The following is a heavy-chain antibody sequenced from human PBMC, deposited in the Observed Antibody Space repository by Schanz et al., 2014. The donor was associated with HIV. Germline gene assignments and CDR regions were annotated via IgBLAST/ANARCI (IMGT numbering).Heavy chain of an antibody. J-gene: IGHJ6*02. V-gene: IGHV1-18*01. CDR2: ISGYNGHT. Sequence: QVQLVQSGGEVKNPGASVKVSCKASGYTFSSHGISWVRQAPGQGLEWMGWISGYNGHTDYEQKIQGRVTRTTDTSTSTAYMELRGLKSDDTAVYYCARDPLVAKYYSGMDVWGQGTTVTVSS. CDR3: ARDPLVAKYYSGMDV. CDR1: GYTFSSHG.